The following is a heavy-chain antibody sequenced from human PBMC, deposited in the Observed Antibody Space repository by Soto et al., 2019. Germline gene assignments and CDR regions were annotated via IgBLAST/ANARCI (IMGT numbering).Heavy chain of an antibody. V-gene: IGHV4-31*03. Sequence: PSETLSLTCTVSGGSISSGGYYWSWIRQHPGKGLEWIGYIYYSGSTYYNPSLKSRVTISVDTSKNQFSLKLSSVTAADTAVYYCARQWQETLYGMDVWGQGTTVTVS. CDR3: ARQWQETLYGMDV. CDR2: IYYSGST. D-gene: IGHD6-19*01. CDR1: GGSISSGGYY. J-gene: IGHJ6*02.